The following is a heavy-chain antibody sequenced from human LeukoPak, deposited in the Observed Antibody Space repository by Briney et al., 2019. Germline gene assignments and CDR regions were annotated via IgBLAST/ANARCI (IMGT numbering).Heavy chain of an antibody. D-gene: IGHD3-3*01. V-gene: IGHV1-2*02. CDR1: GYTFTGYY. J-gene: IGHJ4*02. Sequence: ASVKVSRKASGYTFTGYYMHWVRQALGQGLEWMGWINPNSGGTNYAQKFQGRVTMTRDTSISTAYMELSRLRSDDTAVYYCARSSGVVINLDYWGQGTLVTVSS. CDR3: ARSSGVVINLDY. CDR2: INPNSGGT.